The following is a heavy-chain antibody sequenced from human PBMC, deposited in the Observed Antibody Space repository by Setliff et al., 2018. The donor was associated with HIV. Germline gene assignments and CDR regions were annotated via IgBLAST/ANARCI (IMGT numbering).Heavy chain of an antibody. CDR1: GFAFSSYE. J-gene: IGHJ4*02. CDR2: ISSSGGTI. CDR3: AKGPGYSSSWYYFNY. V-gene: IGHV3-48*03. Sequence: LRLSCAASGFAFSSYEMNWVRQAPGKGLEWVSYISSSGGTIYYADSVKGRFTISRDNSKNTLYLQMNSLRAEDTAVYYCAKGPGYSSSWYYFNYWGQGTLVTAPQ. D-gene: IGHD6-13*01.